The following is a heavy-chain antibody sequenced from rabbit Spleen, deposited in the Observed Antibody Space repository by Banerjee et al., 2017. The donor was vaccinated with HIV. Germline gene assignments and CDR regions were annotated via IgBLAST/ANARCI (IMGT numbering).Heavy chain of an antibody. CDR1: GFSFSNKAV. J-gene: IGHJ3*01. Sequence: QERLVESGGGLVKPEGSLKLSCTASGFSFSNKAVMCWVRQAPGKGLEWIACINAVTGKAVYASWLNGRFTISSHNAQNTLYLQLKSLTAADTATYFCARDLPDIIGWNFGFWGPGTLVTVS. CDR2: INAVTGKA. V-gene: IGHV1S45*01. D-gene: IGHD1-1*01. CDR3: ARDLPDIIGWNFGF.